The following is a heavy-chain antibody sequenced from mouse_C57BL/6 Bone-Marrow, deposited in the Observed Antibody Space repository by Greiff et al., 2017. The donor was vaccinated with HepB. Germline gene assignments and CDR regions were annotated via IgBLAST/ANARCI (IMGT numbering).Heavy chain of an antibody. V-gene: IGHV5-4*01. Sequence: EVLLVESGGGLVKPGGSLKLSCAASGFTFSSYAMSWVRQTPEKRLEWVATISDGGSYTYYPDNVKGRFMISRENAKNNLYLQMSHLKSEDTAMDYCARDGLFRGYAMDYWGQGTSVTVSS. CDR1: GFTFSSYA. J-gene: IGHJ4*01. D-gene: IGHD6-5*01. CDR3: ARDGLFRGYAMDY. CDR2: ISDGGSYT.